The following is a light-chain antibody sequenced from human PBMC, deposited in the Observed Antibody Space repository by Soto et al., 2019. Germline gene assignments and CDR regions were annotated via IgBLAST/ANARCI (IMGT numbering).Light chain of an antibody. CDR2: DAS. CDR1: QDISNY. Sequence: DIQMTQSPSSLSASVGDRVSITCQASQDISNYLHWYQQKPGKAPKLLIYDASSLEAGVPSRFSGTGSETDFTFTIEGLQSEDLATYYCQQYDNVPQSLMFGPGKKVDLK. J-gene: IGKJ3*01. CDR3: QQYDNVPQSLM. V-gene: IGKV1-33*01.